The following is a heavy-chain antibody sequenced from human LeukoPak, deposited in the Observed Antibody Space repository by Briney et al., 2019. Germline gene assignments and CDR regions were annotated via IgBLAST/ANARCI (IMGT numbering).Heavy chain of an antibody. J-gene: IGHJ4*02. CDR1: GFTFSSYA. V-gene: IGHV3-23*01. D-gene: IGHD5-24*01. CDR2: ISGSGGST. CDR3: AASGDGYKTTVRTHPDY. Sequence: PGGSLRLSCAASGFTFSSYAMSWVRQAPGKGLEWVSAISGSGGSTYYADSVKGRFTISRDNSKNTLYLQMNSLRAEDTAVYYCAASGDGYKTTVRTHPDYWGQGTLVTVSS.